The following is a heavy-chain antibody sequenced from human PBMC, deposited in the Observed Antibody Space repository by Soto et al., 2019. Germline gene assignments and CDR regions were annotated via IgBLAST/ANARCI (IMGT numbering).Heavy chain of an antibody. CDR2: ISAYNGNT. D-gene: IGHD1-7*01. Sequence: ASVKVSCKASGYTFTSYDISWVRQAPGQGLEWMGWISAYNGNTNYAQKLQGRVTMTTDTSTSTAYMELRSLRSDDTAVYYCARVKGIRNWNYVYYYYGMDVWGQGTTVTVSS. CDR1: GYTFTSYD. V-gene: IGHV1-18*04. CDR3: ARVKGIRNWNYVYYYYGMDV. J-gene: IGHJ6*02.